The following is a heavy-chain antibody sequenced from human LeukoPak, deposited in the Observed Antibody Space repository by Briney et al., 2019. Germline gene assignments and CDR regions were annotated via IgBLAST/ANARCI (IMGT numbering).Heavy chain of an antibody. CDR1: GGSISSSDFN. V-gene: IGHV4-39*01. J-gene: IGHJ4*02. CDR3: ARLGYCSTISCRLFDY. CDR2: ISYSGST. Sequence: SETLSLTCTVSGGSISSSDFNWGWIRQPPGKGLEWIGVISYSGSTYYNPSLKSRVTISVDTSKNQFSLKLSSVTAADTAVYYCARLGYCSTISCRLFDYWGQRTLVTVSS. D-gene: IGHD2-2*01.